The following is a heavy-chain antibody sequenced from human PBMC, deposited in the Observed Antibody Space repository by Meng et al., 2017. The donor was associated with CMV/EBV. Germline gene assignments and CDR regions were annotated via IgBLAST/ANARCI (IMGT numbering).Heavy chain of an antibody. V-gene: IGHV1-69*12. CDR3: ASVTGIGWWYFDL. J-gene: IGHJ2*01. CDR2: IIPIFGTA. CDR1: GGPFSSYA. D-gene: IGHD1-20*01. Sequence: QVQLVQSGAEVKKAGSSVTVSCKASGGPFSSYAISWVRQAPGQGLEWMGGIIPIFGTANYAQKFQGRVTITADESTSTAYMELSSLRSEDTAVYYCASVTGIGWWYFDLWGRGTLVTVSS.